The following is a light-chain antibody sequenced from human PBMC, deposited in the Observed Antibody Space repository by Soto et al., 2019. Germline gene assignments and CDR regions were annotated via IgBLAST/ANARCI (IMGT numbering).Light chain of an antibody. CDR1: SSDVGKYDY. CDR2: EVS. J-gene: IGLJ1*01. Sequence: QSALTQPPSASGSPGQSVTISCTGTSSDVGKYDYVSWFQHHPGKAPKLIIYEVSKRPSGVPDRFSGSKSGSTASLTVSGLQTEDEADYYCISYVADSIVFGTGTKLTVL. CDR3: ISYVADSIV. V-gene: IGLV2-8*01.